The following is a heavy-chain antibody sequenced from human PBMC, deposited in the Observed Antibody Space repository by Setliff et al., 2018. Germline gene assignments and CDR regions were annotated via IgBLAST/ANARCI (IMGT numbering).Heavy chain of an antibody. CDR2: ISSSSSTI. Sequence: PGGSLRLSCAASGFTFSSYSMNWVRQAPGKGLEWVSYISSSSSTIYYADSVKGRFTISRDNAKNSLYLQMNSLRAEDTAVYYCARDGLYSNSWYGDFDIWGQGTMVTVSS. V-gene: IGHV3-48*04. J-gene: IGHJ3*02. CDR3: ARDGLYSNSWYGDFDI. D-gene: IGHD6-13*01. CDR1: GFTFSSYS.